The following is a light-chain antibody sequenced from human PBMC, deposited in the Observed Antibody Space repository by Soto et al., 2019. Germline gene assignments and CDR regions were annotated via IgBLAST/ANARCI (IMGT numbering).Light chain of an antibody. Sequence: QSVLTQPASVSGSPGQSVTISCTGTSXDVGGYNYVSWYQLHPGKAPKLMVYEVSNRPSGVSNRFSGSKSGNTASLTISGLQAEDEADYYCSSYTSSTAYVLGTGTKFTVL. V-gene: IGLV2-14*01. CDR1: SXDVGGYNY. J-gene: IGLJ1*01. CDR2: EVS. CDR3: SSYTSSTAYV.